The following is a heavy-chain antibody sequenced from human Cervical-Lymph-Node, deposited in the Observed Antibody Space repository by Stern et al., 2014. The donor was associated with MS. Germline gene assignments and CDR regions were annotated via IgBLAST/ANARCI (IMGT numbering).Heavy chain of an antibody. CDR2: TYYRAKWYNDYAYN. CDR1: GDSVSSNSAA. Sequence: QVQLMQSGPGLVKPSQTLSLTCAISGDSVSSNSAAWNWIRQSPSRGLEWLGRTYYRAKWYNDYAYNDYAVSGKSRITINPDTSKNQFSLQLNSVTPEDTAVYYCARSMYGVFDYWGQGTLVTVSS. V-gene: IGHV6-1*01. D-gene: IGHD2-8*01. CDR3: ARSMYGVFDY. J-gene: IGHJ4*02.